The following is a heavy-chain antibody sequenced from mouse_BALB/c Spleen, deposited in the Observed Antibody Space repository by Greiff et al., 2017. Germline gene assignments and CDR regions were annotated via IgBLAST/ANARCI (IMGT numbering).Heavy chain of an antibody. J-gene: IGHJ3*01. CDR1: GYSFTGCN. CDR2: IDPYNGGT. V-gene: IGHV1S135*01. Sequence: EVQLQQSGPELGKPGASVKISCKASGYSFTGCNMYWVKQSHRKSLEWIGYIDPYNGGTSYNQKSKGKATLTVDKSSSTAYMHLNSLTSEDSAIYYCARGGYGNYVFAYWGQGTLVTVSA. D-gene: IGHD2-10*02. CDR3: ARGGYGNYVFAY.